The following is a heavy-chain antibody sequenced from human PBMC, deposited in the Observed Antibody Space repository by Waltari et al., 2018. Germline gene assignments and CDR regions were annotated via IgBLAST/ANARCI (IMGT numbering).Heavy chain of an antibody. J-gene: IGHJ3*02. CDR1: GGSIRGYY. D-gene: IGHD2-21*02. Sequence: QVQLQESGPGLVKSSETLSLTCPVSGGSIRGYYWTWIRQPPGKGLEWIAYVYSTGNTNSNPSLKSRVTISLDMSKNQLSLQLKSVTAADTAIYYCARLCGGDCSGAFDIWGQGTLVTVST. V-gene: IGHV4-59*01. CDR3: ARLCGGDCSGAFDI. CDR2: VYSTGNT.